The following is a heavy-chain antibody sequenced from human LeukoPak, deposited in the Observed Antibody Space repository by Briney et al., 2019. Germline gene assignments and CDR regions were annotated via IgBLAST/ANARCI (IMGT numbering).Heavy chain of an antibody. CDR3: ARVLSWSYFLDRGYFDL. J-gene: IGHJ2*01. Sequence: SETLSLTCAVYGGSFSGYYWSWIRQPPGKGLEWIGEINHSGSINYNPSLKSRVTISVDTSKNQFSLKLSSVTAADTAVYYCARVLSWSYFLDRGYFDLWGRGTLVTVSS. D-gene: IGHD3-10*01. V-gene: IGHV4-34*01. CDR2: INHSGSI. CDR1: GGSFSGYY.